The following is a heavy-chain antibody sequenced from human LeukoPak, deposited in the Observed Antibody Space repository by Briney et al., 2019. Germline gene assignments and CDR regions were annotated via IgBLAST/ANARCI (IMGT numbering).Heavy chain of an antibody. CDR1: GYTFTSYY. CDR3: ARDARNWFDP. CDR2: INPNSGGT. J-gene: IGHJ5*02. Sequence: ASVKVSRKASGYTFTSYYMHWVRQAPGQGLEWMGWINPNSGGTNYAQKFQGWVTMTRDTSISTAYMELSRLRSDDTAVYYCARDARNWFDPWGQGTLVTVSS. V-gene: IGHV1-2*04.